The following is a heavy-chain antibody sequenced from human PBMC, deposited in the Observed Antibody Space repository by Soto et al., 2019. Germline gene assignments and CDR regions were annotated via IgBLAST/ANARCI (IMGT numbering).Heavy chain of an antibody. CDR2: ISGSGGST. CDR1: GFTFSSYA. CDR3: ARGIQLWLAYYYYGMDV. J-gene: IGHJ6*02. V-gene: IGHV3-23*01. Sequence: EVQLLESGGGLVQPGGSLGLSCEASGFTFSSYALSWARKAPGKGREWVSAISGSGGSTYYADSVKGRFTISRDNSKNTLYLQMNSLRAEDTAVYYCARGIQLWLAYYYYGMDVWGQGTTVTVSS. D-gene: IGHD5-18*01.